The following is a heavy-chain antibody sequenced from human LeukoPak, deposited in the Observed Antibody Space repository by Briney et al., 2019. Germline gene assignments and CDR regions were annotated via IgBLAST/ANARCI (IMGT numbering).Heavy chain of an antibody. V-gene: IGHV3-7*01. J-gene: IGHJ4*02. CDR1: GFTFNSKW. D-gene: IGHD6-19*01. CDR2: INQDGSEK. Sequence: GGSLRLSCAASGFTFNSKWMTWVRQAPGKGLFWLANINQDGSEKYYEDSEKGRFTISRDNAKSSLYLEMSGLRAEDTAVYYCADPPSGYWGQGTLVAVSS. CDR3: ADPPSGY.